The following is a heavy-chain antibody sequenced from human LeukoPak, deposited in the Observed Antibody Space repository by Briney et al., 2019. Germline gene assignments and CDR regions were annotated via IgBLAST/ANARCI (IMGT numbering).Heavy chain of an antibody. V-gene: IGHV3-7*03. D-gene: IGHD3-16*01. CDR1: GFTFSSSW. Sequence: GGSLRLSCVASGFTFSSSWMAWVRQAPGKGLEWVANVKEDGGEKYCVDSVKGRFTISRDNAKNSLFLQMMSLRAEDAAVYYCARGVYYFDYWGQGTLVTVSS. CDR3: ARGVYYFDY. CDR2: VKEDGGEK. J-gene: IGHJ4*02.